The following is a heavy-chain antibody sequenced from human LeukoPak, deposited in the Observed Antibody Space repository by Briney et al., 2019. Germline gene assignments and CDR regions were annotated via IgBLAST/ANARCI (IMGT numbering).Heavy chain of an antibody. V-gene: IGHV3-30*02. CDR2: IRYDGSNK. D-gene: IGHD5-18*01. CDR1: GFTFSSYG. CDR3: ATTRYGYYYFDY. J-gene: IGHJ4*02. Sequence: GGSLRLSCAASGFTFSSYGMHWVPQAPGKGLEWVAFIRYDGSNKYYADSVKGRFTISRDNSKNTLYLQMNSLRAEDTAVYYCATTRYGYYYFDYWGQGTLVTVSS.